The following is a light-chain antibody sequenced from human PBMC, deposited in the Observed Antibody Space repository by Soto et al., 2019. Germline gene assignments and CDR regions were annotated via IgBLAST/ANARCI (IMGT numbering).Light chain of an antibody. Sequence: EIVVTQSPGTLSLSPGERATLSCRASQSVSSNYLAWYQQKPGQAPRLLIYGASSRASDIPDRFSGSGSGTDFTLIIGRLEPEDFAMYYWQQYGSTPFTFGPGTKVDVK. CDR2: GAS. CDR1: QSVSSNY. V-gene: IGKV3-20*01. J-gene: IGKJ3*01. CDR3: QQYGSTPFT.